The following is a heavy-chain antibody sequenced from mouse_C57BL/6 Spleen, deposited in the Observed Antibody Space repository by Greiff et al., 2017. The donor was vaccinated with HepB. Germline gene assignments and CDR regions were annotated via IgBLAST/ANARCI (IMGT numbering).Heavy chain of an antibody. D-gene: IGHD2-4*01. CDR1: YTFTDYYM. Sequence: VQLQQSGPELVKPGASVKMSCKASGYTFTDYYMHWVKQKPGKGLEWIGEIYPGSGNTYYNEKFKGKATLTADTSSSTAYMQLSSLTSEDSAVYFCARGTFYYDHGGDYWGQGTSVTVSS. J-gene: IGHJ4*01. CDR3: RGTFYYDHGGDY. CDR2: YPGSGNTY. V-gene: IGHV1-83*01.